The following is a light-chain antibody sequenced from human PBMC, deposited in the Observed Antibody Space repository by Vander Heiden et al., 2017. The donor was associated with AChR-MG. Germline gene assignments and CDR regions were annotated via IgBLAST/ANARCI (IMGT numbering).Light chain of an antibody. CDR2: DAT. V-gene: IGKV3-11*01. J-gene: IGKJ3*01. CDR3: QQRSNSFT. Sequence: IVLTQSPATLSLSPGERATLPCGASKSVSSYLAWYQQKPGQAPRLLIYDATNRATGIPAWCSGSGSGTDFTLTISRLEPEDFAVYYCQQRSNSFTFGPGTKVDIK. CDR1: KSVSSY.